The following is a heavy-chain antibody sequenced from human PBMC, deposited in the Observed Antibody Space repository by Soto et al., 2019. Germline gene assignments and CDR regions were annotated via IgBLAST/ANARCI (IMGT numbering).Heavy chain of an antibody. Sequence: QVQLVQSGAEVKKPGSSVKVSCKASGDTFTIFAISWVRQAPGQGLEWMGGIIPTIGTTNYAQRLQGRITMTGDESTGTAYMELGSMKSEDTAVYYCARDLGSGYDPGDYWGQGTLVTVSS. CDR2: IIPTIGTT. V-gene: IGHV1-69*12. J-gene: IGHJ4*02. D-gene: IGHD5-12*01. CDR3: ARDLGSGYDPGDY. CDR1: GDTFTIFA.